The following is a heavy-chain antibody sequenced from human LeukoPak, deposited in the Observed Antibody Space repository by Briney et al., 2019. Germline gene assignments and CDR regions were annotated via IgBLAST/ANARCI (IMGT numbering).Heavy chain of an antibody. D-gene: IGHD3-22*01. CDR3: ARGPYSTDDSCYENWFGP. CDR1: GGSLSGYY. CDR2: IQHSGTA. Sequence: SETLSLTCAVYGGSLSGYYWSWIRQPPGKELEWIGEIQHSGTANYNPSLKSRVTISVDTSKNQFSLNLSSVTAADTAVYYCARGPYSTDDSCYENWFGPWGQGTLVTVSS. J-gene: IGHJ5*02. V-gene: IGHV4-34*01.